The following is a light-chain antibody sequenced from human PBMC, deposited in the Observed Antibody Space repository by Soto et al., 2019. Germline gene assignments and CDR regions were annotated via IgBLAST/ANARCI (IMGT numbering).Light chain of an antibody. J-gene: IGKJ1*01. Sequence: DIQMTQSPSSLSASVGDRVTITGRASQGIGTYLNWYQQRPGKAPKLLIYAAYNLQSGVPSRFSGSGSGTDFTLTINGLQDEDFATYSCQQSYDTPRTFGPGTKVDIK. CDR3: QQSYDTPRT. CDR2: AAY. CDR1: QGIGTY. V-gene: IGKV1-39*01.